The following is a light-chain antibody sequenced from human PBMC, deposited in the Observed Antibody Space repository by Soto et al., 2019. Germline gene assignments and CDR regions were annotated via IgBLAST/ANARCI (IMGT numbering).Light chain of an antibody. CDR1: SSDVGAYNY. J-gene: IGLJ2*01. Sequence: QSALTQPASVSGSPGQSITISCTGTSSDVGAYNYVSWYKQHPGKAPKLMIYDVSNRPSGVSNRFSGSKSDNTASLTISGLQADDEADYYFSSYRSSSTLVFGGGTKLTVL. V-gene: IGLV2-14*03. CDR2: DVS. CDR3: SSYRSSSTLV.